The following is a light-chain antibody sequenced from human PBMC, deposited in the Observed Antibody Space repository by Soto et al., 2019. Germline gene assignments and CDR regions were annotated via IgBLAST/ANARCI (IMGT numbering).Light chain of an antibody. CDR1: QGISNY. J-gene: IGKJ1*01. CDR3: RQSYSTPPWT. V-gene: IGKV1-39*01. CDR2: AAS. Sequence: DIQMNQSPSSLSASVGDRVTTTCRASQGISNYLAWYQQKPGKVPKLLIYAASTLQTGVPSTFCGSGSAADVSLIISSLQPEDFSTYYCRQSYSTPPWTFGQGTKVDIK.